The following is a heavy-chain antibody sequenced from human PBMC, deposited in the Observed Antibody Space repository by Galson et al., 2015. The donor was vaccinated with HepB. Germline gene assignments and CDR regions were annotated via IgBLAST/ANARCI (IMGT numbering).Heavy chain of an antibody. J-gene: IGHJ4*02. D-gene: IGHD3-16*02. Sequence: PALVKPTQTLTLTCTVSGFSLSNARMGVSWIRQPPGKALEWLAHIFSNDEKSYSTSLKSRLTISKDTSKSQVVLTMTNMDPVDTATYYCARILPGLSLYYFDYWGQGTLVTVSS. CDR1: GFSLSNARMG. V-gene: IGHV2-26*01. CDR2: IFSNDEK. CDR3: ARILPGLSLYYFDY.